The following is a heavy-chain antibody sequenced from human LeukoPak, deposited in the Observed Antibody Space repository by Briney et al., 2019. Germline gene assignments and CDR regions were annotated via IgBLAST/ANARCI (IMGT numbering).Heavy chain of an antibody. D-gene: IGHD2-15*01. V-gene: IGHV4-59*12. CDR3: ARDLAGYCSGGSCLFDP. J-gene: IGHJ5*02. Sequence: SETLSLTCTVSGGSISSYYWSWIRQPPGKGLEWIGSIYFSGSTYYNPSLKSRVTISVDTSKNQFSLKLSSVTAADTAVYYCARDLAGYCSGGSCLFDPWGQGTLVTVSS. CDR2: IYFSGST. CDR1: GGSISSYY.